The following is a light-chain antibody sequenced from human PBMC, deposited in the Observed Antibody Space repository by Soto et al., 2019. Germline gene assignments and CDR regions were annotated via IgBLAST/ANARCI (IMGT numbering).Light chain of an antibody. CDR2: RDN. J-gene: IGLJ1*01. V-gene: IGLV1-44*01. CDR3: AARDDSHTVHYV. CDR1: RANIGSNT. Sequence: QSVLTQPPSVSGTPGQRVTVSWAGGRANIGSNTVHWYQQLPGAAPKLLIYRDNQRPSGVPDRFAASKSGTSASLAISGLQSEDEGDYYCAARDDSHTVHYVFGTGTKVTVL.